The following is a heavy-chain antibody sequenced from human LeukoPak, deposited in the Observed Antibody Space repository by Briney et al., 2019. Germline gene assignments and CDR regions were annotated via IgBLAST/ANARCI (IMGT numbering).Heavy chain of an antibody. D-gene: IGHD2-21*01. CDR2: IKQDGSDK. Sequence: PGGSLRLSCAAPGFTFSSSWMGWVRQAPGKGLEWLTNIKQDGSDKNYVDSVKGRFTISRDNAKNSLYLQMSSLRAEDTAVYYCARGGYSRWDSWGQGTLVTVSS. CDR1: GFTFSSSW. J-gene: IGHJ4*02. CDR3: ARGGYSRWDS. V-gene: IGHV3-7*01.